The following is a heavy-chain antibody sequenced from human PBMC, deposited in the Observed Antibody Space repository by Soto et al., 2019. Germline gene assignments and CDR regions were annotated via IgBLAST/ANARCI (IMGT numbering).Heavy chain of an antibody. V-gene: IGHV3-30-3*01. Sequence: LRLSWAASGFTFSSYAMHWVRQAPGKGLEWVAVISYDGSNKYYADSVKGRFTISRDNSKNTLYLQMNSLRAEDTAVYYCARDSELELAPGLDYWGQGTLVTVSS. J-gene: IGHJ4*02. CDR2: ISYDGSNK. D-gene: IGHD1-7*01. CDR3: ARDSELELAPGLDY. CDR1: GFTFSSYA.